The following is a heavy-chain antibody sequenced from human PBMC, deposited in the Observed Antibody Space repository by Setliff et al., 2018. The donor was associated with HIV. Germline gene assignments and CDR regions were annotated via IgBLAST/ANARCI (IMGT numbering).Heavy chain of an antibody. Sequence: PGESLKISCKGSGYRFTSYWIAWVRQMPGKGLEWMGIIYPGDSDTTYSPSFQGHVTISADKSISTAFLQWSSLKASDTAMYYCATTAYSSGWYTYWGQGTLVTVSS. D-gene: IGHD6-19*01. V-gene: IGHV5-51*01. J-gene: IGHJ4*02. CDR1: GYRFTSYW. CDR2: IYPGDSDT. CDR3: ATTAYSSGWYTY.